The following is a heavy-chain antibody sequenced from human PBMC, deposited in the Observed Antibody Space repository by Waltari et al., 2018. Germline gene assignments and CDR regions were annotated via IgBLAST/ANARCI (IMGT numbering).Heavy chain of an antibody. V-gene: IGHV3-23*01. J-gene: IGHJ4*02. Sequence: VQLQESGPGLVKPSETLSLTCTVSGGSISSYYWSWIRQPPGKGLEWVSAIRGSGGSTYYADSVKGRFTISKDNSKNTLYLQRNSLRAEDTAVYYCAKDPDFWSGAMDYWGQGTLVTVSS. CDR2: IRGSGGST. CDR3: AKDPDFWSGAMDY. CDR1: GGSISSYY. D-gene: IGHD3-3*01.